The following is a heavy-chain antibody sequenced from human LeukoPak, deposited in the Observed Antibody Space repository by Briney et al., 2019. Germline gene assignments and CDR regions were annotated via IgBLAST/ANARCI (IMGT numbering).Heavy chain of an antibody. J-gene: IGHJ4*02. V-gene: IGHV3-23*01. CDR2: ISGSGGST. Sequence: PGGSLRLSCAASGFTFSSYAMSWVRQAPGKGLEWVSAISGSGGSTYYADSVKGRFTISRVNSKNTLYLQMNSLRAEDTAVYYCAKARGCTNGVCNYFDCWGQGTLVTVSS. CDR3: AKARGCTNGVCNYFDC. CDR1: GFTFSSYA. D-gene: IGHD2-8*01.